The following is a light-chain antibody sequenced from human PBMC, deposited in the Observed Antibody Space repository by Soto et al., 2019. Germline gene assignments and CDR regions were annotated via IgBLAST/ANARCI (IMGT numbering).Light chain of an antibody. CDR2: EVN. CDR3: CSYAGSSIWV. V-gene: IGLV2-23*02. J-gene: IGLJ3*02. CDR1: GSDVGNYNL. Sequence: QSALTQPASVSGSLGQSITISCSGRGSDVGNYNLVSWYQQQPGKAPKLIIYEVNKAPSGVSNRFSGSKSGNTASLTISGLQPDDESHYYCCSYAGSSIWVFGGGTKLTVL.